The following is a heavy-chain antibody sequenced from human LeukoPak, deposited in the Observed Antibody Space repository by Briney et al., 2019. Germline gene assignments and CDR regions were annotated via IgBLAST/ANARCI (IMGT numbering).Heavy chain of an antibody. J-gene: IGHJ4*02. CDR1: GFTFSSYA. CDR3: AKCPLNPYCSSTSCYCYVDY. CDR2: ISGSGGST. V-gene: IGHV3-23*01. D-gene: IGHD2-2*01. Sequence: PGGSLRLSCAASGFTFSSYAMSWVRQAPGKGLEWVSAISGSGGSTYYADSVKGRFTISRDNSKNTLYLQMNSLRAEDTAVYYCAKCPLNPYCSSTSCYCYVDYWGQGTLVTVPS.